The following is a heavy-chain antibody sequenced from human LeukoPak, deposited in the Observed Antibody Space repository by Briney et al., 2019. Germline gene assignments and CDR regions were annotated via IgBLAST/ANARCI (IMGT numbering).Heavy chain of an antibody. J-gene: IGHJ4*02. D-gene: IGHD4-17*01. Sequence: ASVKVSCKASGYTCTGYYMRWVRQAPGQGLEWMGCINPNSGGTNYAQKFHGRVTMTRDTSISTAYMELSRLRSDDTAVYYCARDPVTTVTYFDYWGQGTLVTVSS. CDR1: GYTCTGYY. CDR3: ARDPVTTVTYFDY. CDR2: INPNSGGT. V-gene: IGHV1-2*02.